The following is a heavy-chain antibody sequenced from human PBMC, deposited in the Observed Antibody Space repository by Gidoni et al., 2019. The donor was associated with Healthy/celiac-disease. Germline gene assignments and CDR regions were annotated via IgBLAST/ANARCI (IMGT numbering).Heavy chain of an antibody. CDR2: IYTSGST. CDR1: VGSISSYY. Sequence: QVQLQESGPGLVTPSETLSLTCTVSVGSISSYYWSWLRQPAGKGLEWIGRIYTSGSTNYNPSLKSRVTMSVDTSKNQFSLKLSSVTAADTAVYYCAREGHDFWSGYSTPNWFDPWGQGTLVTVSS. CDR3: AREGHDFWSGYSTPNWFDP. V-gene: IGHV4-4*07. D-gene: IGHD3-3*01. J-gene: IGHJ5*02.